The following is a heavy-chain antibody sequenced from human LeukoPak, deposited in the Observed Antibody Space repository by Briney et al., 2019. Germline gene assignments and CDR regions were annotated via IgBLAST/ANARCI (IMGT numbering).Heavy chain of an antibody. Sequence: GGSLRLSCAASGSTFSSYWMHWVRQVPGKGLVWISRINSDGTDTSYADSVKGRFTISRDNAKNTLYLQMNSLRAEDTAVYYCAREGANAFQDYWGQGTLVTVSS. CDR3: AREGANAFQDY. CDR2: INSDGTDT. J-gene: IGHJ4*02. V-gene: IGHV3-74*01. D-gene: IGHD3-3*02. CDR1: GSTFSSYW.